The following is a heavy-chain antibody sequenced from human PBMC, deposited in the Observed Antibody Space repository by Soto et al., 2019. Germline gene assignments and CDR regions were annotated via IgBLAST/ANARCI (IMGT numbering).Heavy chain of an antibody. Sequence: QVQLVQSGAEVKKPGSSVKVSCRTSGGSFTTHSISWLRQAPGQGLEWMGGIIPVFGTVNYAQRLQDRVTITADESTSTAYMDLSSLKSEDSAVYYCARDPRIYCTSPSCHSYFDSWGQGTLVTVS. CDR2: IIPVFGTV. CDR3: ARDPRIYCTSPSCHSYFDS. V-gene: IGHV1-69*01. D-gene: IGHD2-2*01. J-gene: IGHJ4*02. CDR1: GGSFTTHS.